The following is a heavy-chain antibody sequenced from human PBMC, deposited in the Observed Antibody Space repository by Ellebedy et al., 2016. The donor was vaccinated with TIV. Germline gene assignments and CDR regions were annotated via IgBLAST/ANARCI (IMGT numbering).Heavy chain of an antibody. CDR1: GFTFGDYA. D-gene: IGHD3-22*01. CDR3: TRDRGGRSGYYALGY. CDR2: IRSKAYGGTT. Sequence: GGSLRLSCTASGFTFGDYAMSWFRQAPGKGLEWVGFIRSKAYGGTTEYAASVKGRVTISRDDSKSIAYLQMNSLKTEDTAVYYCTRDRGGRSGYYALGYWGQGTLVTVSS. V-gene: IGHV3-49*03. J-gene: IGHJ4*02.